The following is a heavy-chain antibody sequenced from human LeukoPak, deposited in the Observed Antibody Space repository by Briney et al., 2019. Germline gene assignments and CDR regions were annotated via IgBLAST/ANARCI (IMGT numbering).Heavy chain of an antibody. CDR1: GGSISTYY. CDR2: INYSGNT. CDR3: ARHSGSYYDFDY. D-gene: IGHD1-26*01. Sequence: PSETLSLTCTVSGGSISTYYWSWIRQPPGKGQEWMGYINYSGNTNYNPSLKGRLTISVDTSKNQFSLKLRSVTAADTAVYYCARHSGSYYDFDYWGQGTLVTVSS. J-gene: IGHJ4*02. V-gene: IGHV4-59*08.